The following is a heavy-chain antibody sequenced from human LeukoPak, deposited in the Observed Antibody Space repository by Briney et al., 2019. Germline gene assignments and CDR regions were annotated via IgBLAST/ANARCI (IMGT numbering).Heavy chain of an antibody. V-gene: IGHV3-30*02. J-gene: IGHJ4*02. Sequence: GRSLRLSCAASGFTFSSYGFHWVRQAPGKGLEWMAFIRKDAGKAYYAESVKGRFSISRDISKNTLYLQMNSLRAEDTAVYYCARIRLGEISGWYIFDDWGQGTLVTVSS. CDR2: IRKDAGKA. CDR1: GFTFSSYG. D-gene: IGHD6-19*01. CDR3: ARIRLGEISGWYIFDD.